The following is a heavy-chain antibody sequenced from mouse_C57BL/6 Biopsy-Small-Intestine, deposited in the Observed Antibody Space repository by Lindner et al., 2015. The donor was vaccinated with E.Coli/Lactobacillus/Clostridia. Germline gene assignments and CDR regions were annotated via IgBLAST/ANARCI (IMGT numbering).Heavy chain of an antibody. CDR2: ISGYNGNT. V-gene: IGHV1-74*01. CDR1: GYTFTSYG. CDR3: AETRQDYYYDSSGFFDI. J-gene: IGHJ1*01. Sequence: SVKVSCKASGYTFTSYGISWVRQAPGQGLEWMGWISGYNGNTNYAQKLQGRVTITADKSTGTAYMELSSLRSEDTAVYYCAETRQDYYYDSSGFFDIWGQGTMVTVSS. D-gene: IGHD1-1*01.